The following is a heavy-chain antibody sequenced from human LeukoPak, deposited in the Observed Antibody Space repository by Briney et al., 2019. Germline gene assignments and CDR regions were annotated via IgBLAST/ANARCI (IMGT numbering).Heavy chain of an antibody. J-gene: IGHJ4*02. CDR3: ATSRGSSTSCYDY. V-gene: IGHV1-8*03. CDR1: GYTFTSYD. CDR2: VNPNSGNT. D-gene: IGHD2-2*01. Sequence: GASVKVSCKASGYTFTSYDINWVRQATGQGLEWMGWVNPNSGNTGYAQKFQGRVTITRNTSISTAYMELSSLRSEDTAVYYCATSRGSSTSCYDYWGQGTLVTVSS.